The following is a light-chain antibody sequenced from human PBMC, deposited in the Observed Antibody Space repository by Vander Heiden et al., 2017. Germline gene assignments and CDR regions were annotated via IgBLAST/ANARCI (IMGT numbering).Light chain of an antibody. Sequence: IVMTQSPLSLPVTPGELACSACRSRQSLLHSNGYKYLDWYLQKPGQSPQLLIYLGSNRASGVPDRFSGSGSGTDFTLKISRVEAEDVGIYYCRQALQTPFTFGHGTKVEIK. CDR2: LGS. V-gene: IGKV2-28*01. CDR1: QSLLHSNGYKY. CDR3: RQALQTPFT. J-gene: IGKJ3*01.